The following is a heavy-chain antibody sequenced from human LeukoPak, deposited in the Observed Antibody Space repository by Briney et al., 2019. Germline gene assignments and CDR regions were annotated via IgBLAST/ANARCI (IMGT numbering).Heavy chain of an antibody. D-gene: IGHD2-2*01. V-gene: IGHV3-30-3*01. Sequence: PGGSLRLSCAASGFTFSSYAMHWVRQAPGKGLEWVAVISYDGSNKYYADSVKGRFTISRDNSKNTLYLQMNSLRAEDTAVYYCAKDQGVVVPAAKGGVGNYWGQGTLVTVSS. J-gene: IGHJ4*02. CDR3: AKDQGVVVPAAKGGVGNY. CDR2: ISYDGSNK. CDR1: GFTFSSYA.